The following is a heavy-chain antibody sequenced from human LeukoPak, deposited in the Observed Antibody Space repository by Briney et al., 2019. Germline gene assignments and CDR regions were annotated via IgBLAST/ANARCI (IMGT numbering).Heavy chain of an antibody. Sequence: SETLSLTCAVSGGSISSGGYSWSWIRQPPGKGLEWIGYIYGSGSTYYNPSLKSRVTISVDRSKNQFSLKLSSVTAADTAVYYCARGPLPLWFGVLHGFDPWGQGTLVTVSS. D-gene: IGHD3-10*01. J-gene: IGHJ5*02. V-gene: IGHV4-30-2*01. CDR2: IYGSGST. CDR3: ARGPLPLWFGVLHGFDP. CDR1: GGSISSGGYS.